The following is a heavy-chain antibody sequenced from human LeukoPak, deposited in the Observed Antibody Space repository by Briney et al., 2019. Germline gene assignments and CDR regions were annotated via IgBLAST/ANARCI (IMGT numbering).Heavy chain of an antibody. CDR3: ARAVAGTAQNDY. V-gene: IGHV3-23*01. CDR2: ISGSGGST. CDR1: GFTFSSYA. J-gene: IGHJ4*02. D-gene: IGHD6-19*01. Sequence: GGSLRLSCAASGFTFSSYAMSWVRQAPGKGLEWVSAISGSGGSTYYADSVKGRFTISRDNSKNTLYLQMNSMRAEDTAVYYCARAVAGTAQNDYWGQGTLVTVSS.